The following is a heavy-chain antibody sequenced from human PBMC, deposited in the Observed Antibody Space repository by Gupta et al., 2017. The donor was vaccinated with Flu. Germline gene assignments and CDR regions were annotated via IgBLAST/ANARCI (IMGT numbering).Heavy chain of an antibody. CDR2: IYYSGYT. D-gene: IGHD1-1*01. CDR3: SRHPYSWNDVGWFGP. J-gene: IGHJ5*02. V-gene: IGHV4-39*01. Sequence: RQPPGKGPGWIGRIYYSGYTFYNPSLKSRVTISVYTSKNQFSLKLSSVTASDTAMYYCSRHPYSWNDVGWFGPWGQGALVSVSS.